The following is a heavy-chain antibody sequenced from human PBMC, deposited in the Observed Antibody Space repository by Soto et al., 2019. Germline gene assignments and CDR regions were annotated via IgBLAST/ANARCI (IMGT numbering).Heavy chain of an antibody. CDR1: GFTFSSYG. CDR3: ARDGITGTIVLGWFDP. D-gene: IGHD1-7*01. V-gene: IGHV3-33*01. CDR2: IWYDGSNK. Sequence: GGSLRLSCAASGFTFSSYGMHWVRQAPGKGLEWEAVIWYDGSNKYYADSVKGRFTISRDNSKNTLYLQMNSLRAEDTAVYYCARDGITGTIVLGWFDPWGQGTLVTVSS. J-gene: IGHJ5*02.